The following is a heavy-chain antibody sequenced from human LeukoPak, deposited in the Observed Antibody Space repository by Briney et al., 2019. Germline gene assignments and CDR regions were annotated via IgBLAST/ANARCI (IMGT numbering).Heavy chain of an antibody. Sequence: GGSLRLSCAASGFTFSSYAMHWVRQAPGKGLEWVAVISYDGSNKYYADSVKGRFTISRDNSKNTLYLQMNSLRAEDTAVYYCAKDTVKVPTIRRVPHYMDVWGKGTTVTISS. CDR1: GFTFSSYA. CDR3: AKDTVKVPTIRRVPHYMDV. D-gene: IGHD5-12*01. V-gene: IGHV3-30*04. J-gene: IGHJ6*03. CDR2: ISYDGSNK.